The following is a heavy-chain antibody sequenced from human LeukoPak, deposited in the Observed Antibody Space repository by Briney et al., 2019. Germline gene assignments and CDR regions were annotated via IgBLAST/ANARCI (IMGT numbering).Heavy chain of an antibody. CDR1: GFTFNSYA. J-gene: IGHJ4*02. CDR2: ISSSGDSS. CDR3: VKDRPSGILRYFDWLFDY. Sequence: GGSLRLSCSASGFTFNSYAMHWVRQAPGKGLEYVSAISSSGDSSHYADLAKDRFTISRDNSKNMLYLQMSSLRAEDTAVYYCVKDRPSGILRYFDWLFDYWGQGTLVTVSS. D-gene: IGHD3-9*01. V-gene: IGHV3-64D*09.